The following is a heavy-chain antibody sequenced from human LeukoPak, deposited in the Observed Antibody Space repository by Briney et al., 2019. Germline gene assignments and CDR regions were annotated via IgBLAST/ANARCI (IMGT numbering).Heavy chain of an antibody. V-gene: IGHV3-21*01. J-gene: IGHJ4*02. D-gene: IGHD4-17*01. CDR3: ARGGRGDYLAYY. CDR2: ISSSSSYI. Sequence: GGSLRLSCVASGFTFSSYSMNWVRQAPGKGLEWVSSISSSSSYIYYADSVKGRFTISRDNAKNSLYLQMNSLRAEDTAVYYCARGGRGDYLAYYWGQGTLVTVSS. CDR1: GFTFSSYS.